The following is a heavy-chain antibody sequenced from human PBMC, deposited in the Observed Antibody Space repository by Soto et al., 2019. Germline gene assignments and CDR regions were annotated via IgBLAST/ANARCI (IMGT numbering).Heavy chain of an antibody. CDR2: IYTSGST. D-gene: IGHD2-2*01. CDR1: GGSISSYY. J-gene: IGHJ3*02. V-gene: IGHV4-4*07. Sequence: QVQLQESGPGLVKPSETLSLTCTVSGGSISSYYWSWIRQPAGKGLEWIGRIYTSGSTNYNPSLKSRVTMSVDTSKNQFSLKLSSVTAADTAVYYCAREPVVVVPAAYDAFDIWGQGTMVTVSS. CDR3: AREPVVVVPAAYDAFDI.